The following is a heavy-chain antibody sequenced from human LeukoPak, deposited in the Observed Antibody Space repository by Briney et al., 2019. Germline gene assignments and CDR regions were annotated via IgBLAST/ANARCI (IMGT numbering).Heavy chain of an antibody. CDR3: ARDFRTGIMITFGGVIGSPVDY. V-gene: IGHV3-38-3*01. Sequence: GSLSLSCAASGFPVSSNEMNWVRQVPGKGLEWVSSISGGSTYYADSRKGRFTISRDNAKNSLYLQMNSLRAEDTAVYYCARDFRTGIMITFGGVIGSPVDYWGQGTLVTVSS. J-gene: IGHJ4*02. D-gene: IGHD3-16*02. CDR1: GFPVSSNE. CDR2: ISGGST.